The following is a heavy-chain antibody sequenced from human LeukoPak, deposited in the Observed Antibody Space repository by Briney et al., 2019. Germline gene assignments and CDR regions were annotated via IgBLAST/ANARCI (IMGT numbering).Heavy chain of an antibody. V-gene: IGHV1-69*13. CDR1: GGTFSSYA. CDR2: IIPIFGTA. CDR3: ARAISPPYYCYYMDV. D-gene: IGHD3-3*02. J-gene: IGHJ6*03. Sequence: SVKVSCKASGGTFSSYAISWVRQAPGQGLEWMGGIIPIFGTANYAQKFQGRVTITADESTSTAYMELSSLRSEDTAVYYCARAISPPYYCYYMDVWGKGTTVTVSS.